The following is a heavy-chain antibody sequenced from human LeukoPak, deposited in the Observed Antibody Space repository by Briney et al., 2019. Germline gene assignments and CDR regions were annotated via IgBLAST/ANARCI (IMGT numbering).Heavy chain of an antibody. CDR1: GGSISSSNYY. CDR3: ARQEYSYGHSPYFFDY. D-gene: IGHD5-18*01. V-gene: IGHV4-39*01. Sequence: SETLSLTCTVSGGSISSSNYYWGWIRQPPGKGLEWIGSIYYSGSTYYNPSLKSRVTMSVGTSKNQLSLKLSSVTAADTAVYYCARQEYSYGHSPYFFDYWGQGTLVTVSS. J-gene: IGHJ4*02. CDR2: IYYSGST.